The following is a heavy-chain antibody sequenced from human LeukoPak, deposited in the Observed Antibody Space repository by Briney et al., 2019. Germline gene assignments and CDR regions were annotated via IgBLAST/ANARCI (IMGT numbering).Heavy chain of an antibody. CDR1: GGSISSYY. V-gene: IGHV4-34*01. CDR3: ARSPRRVPFYSADGGGNY. Sequence: SETLSLTGTVSGGSISSYYWSWIRQPPGKGLEWIGEINHSGSTNYNPSLKSRVTISVDTSENQFSLKLSSVTAADTAVYYCARSPRRVPFYSADGGGNYWGQGTLVTVSS. CDR2: INHSGST. D-gene: IGHD4-23*01. J-gene: IGHJ4*02.